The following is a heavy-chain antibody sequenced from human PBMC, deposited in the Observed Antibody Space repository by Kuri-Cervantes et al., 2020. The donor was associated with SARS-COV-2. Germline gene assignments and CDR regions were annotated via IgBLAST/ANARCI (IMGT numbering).Heavy chain of an antibody. CDR1: GYTFTSYA. V-gene: IGHV1-3*01. Sequence: GGSLRLSCAASGYTFTSYAMHWVRQAPGQRLEWMGWINAGNGNTKYSQKFQGRVTITRDTSASTAYMELSSLRSEDTAVYYCARDHYWFGRLKPYYFDYWGQGTLVTVSS. D-gene: IGHD3-10*01. J-gene: IGHJ4*02. CDR2: INAGNGNT. CDR3: ARDHYWFGRLKPYYFDY.